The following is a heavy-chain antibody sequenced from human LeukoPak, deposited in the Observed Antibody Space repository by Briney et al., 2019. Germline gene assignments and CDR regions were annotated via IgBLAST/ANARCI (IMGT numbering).Heavy chain of an antibody. V-gene: IGHV4-31*03. J-gene: IGHJ4*02. CDR2: IYYSGST. D-gene: IGHD3-22*01. Sequence: SETLSLTCTVSGGSISSGGYYWSWIRQHPGKGLEWIGYIYYSGSTYYNPSLKSRVTISVDTSKNQFSLKLSSVTAADTAVYYCARAPALYYYDGSGYVDYWGQGTLVTVSS. CDR1: GGSISSGGYY. CDR3: ARAPALYYYDGSGYVDY.